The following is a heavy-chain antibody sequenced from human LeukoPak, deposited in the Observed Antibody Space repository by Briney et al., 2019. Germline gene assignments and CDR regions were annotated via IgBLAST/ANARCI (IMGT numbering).Heavy chain of an antibody. CDR2: IIPIFGTA. CDR3: ARGSGSYKFNYYYYYMDV. D-gene: IGHD1-26*01. J-gene: IGHJ6*03. CDR1: GGTFSSYA. V-gene: IGHV1-69*01. Sequence: ASVKVSCKASGGTFSSYAISWVRQAPGQGLGWMGGIIPIFGTANYAQKFQGRVTITADESTSTAYMELSSLRSEDTAVYYCARGSGSYKFNYYYYYMDVWGKGTTVTVSS.